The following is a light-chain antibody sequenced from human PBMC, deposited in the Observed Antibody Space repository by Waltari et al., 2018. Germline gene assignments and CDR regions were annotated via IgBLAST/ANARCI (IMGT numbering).Light chain of an antibody. CDR1: RSDVGSRNI. CDR3: CSYAGSSNPFAL. Sequence: GSPGQSITISCTGTRSDVGSRNIVSWYQHHPGRAPKLIIYEDTKRPLGVSNRFSAWKSGNTASLKISGLQAEDEADYYCCSYAGSSNPFALFGGGTKLTVL. CDR2: EDT. J-gene: IGLJ2*01. V-gene: IGLV2-23*01.